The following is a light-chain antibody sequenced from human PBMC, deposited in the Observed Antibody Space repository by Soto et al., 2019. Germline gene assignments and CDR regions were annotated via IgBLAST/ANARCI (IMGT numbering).Light chain of an antibody. Sequence: QSVLTQPPSVSGAPGQRVTISCTGCSSNIGAGYDVHWYHQLPGTAPKLLIYGNSNRPSGVPDRFSGSKSGTSASLAITGLQAEDEADYYCQSYDSSLSGYVFGTGTKLTVL. CDR2: GNS. J-gene: IGLJ1*01. CDR1: SSNIGAGYD. CDR3: QSYDSSLSGYV. V-gene: IGLV1-40*01.